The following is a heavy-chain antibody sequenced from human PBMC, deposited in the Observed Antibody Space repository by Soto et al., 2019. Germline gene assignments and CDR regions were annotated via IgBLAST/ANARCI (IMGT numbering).Heavy chain of an antibody. V-gene: IGHV3-23*01. J-gene: IGHJ4*02. CDR1: GFTFINHA. Sequence: GGSLRLSCAASGFTFINHAMNWVRQATGKGLEWVSGITGSGGTTFYADSVKGRFTISRDNSRNTVYLQMNSVRADDTGVYYCAKEYTSTSKGSFDYWGQGALVTVSS. CDR2: ITGSGGTT. D-gene: IGHD1-26*01. CDR3: AKEYTSTSKGSFDY.